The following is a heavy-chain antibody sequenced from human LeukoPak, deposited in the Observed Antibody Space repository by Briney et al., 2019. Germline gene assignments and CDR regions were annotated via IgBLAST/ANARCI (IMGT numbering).Heavy chain of an antibody. CDR3: ARHDGAARPHYFDY. V-gene: IGHV4-39*01. Sequence: SETLSLTCTVSGGSISSSSYYWGWIRQPPGKGLEWIGSIYYSGSTYYNPSLKSRVTISVDTSKNQFSLKLSSVTAADTAVYYCARHDGAARPHYFDYWGQGTLVTVSS. D-gene: IGHD6-6*01. J-gene: IGHJ4*02. CDR1: GGSISSSSYY. CDR2: IYYSGST.